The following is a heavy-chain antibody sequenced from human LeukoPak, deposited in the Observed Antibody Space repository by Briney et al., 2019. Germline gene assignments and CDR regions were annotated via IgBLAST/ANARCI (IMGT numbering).Heavy chain of an antibody. CDR1: GGTFSSYA. J-gene: IGHJ4*02. D-gene: IGHD6-6*01. V-gene: IGHV1-69*04. Sequence: ASVKVSCKASGGTFSSYAISWVRQAPGQGLEWMGRIIPILGIANYAQKFQGRVTITADESTSTAYMELSSLRSGDTAVYYCARVGDSSSGSAAFDYWGQGTLVTVSS. CDR2: IIPILGIA. CDR3: ARVGDSSSGSAAFDY.